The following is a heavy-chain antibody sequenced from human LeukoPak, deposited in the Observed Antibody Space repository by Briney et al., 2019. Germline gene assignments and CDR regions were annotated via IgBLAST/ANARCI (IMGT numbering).Heavy chain of an antibody. CDR1: GFTVSSNY. CDR2: IYSGGST. J-gene: IGHJ4*02. Sequence: GGSLRLSCAASGFTVSSNYMSWVRQAPGKGLEWVSVIYSGGSTYYADSVKGRFTISRDNSKNTLYLQMNSLRAEDTAVYYCARDSAGVGYFDHWGQGTLVTVSS. CDR3: ARDSAGVGYFDH. V-gene: IGHV3-53*01.